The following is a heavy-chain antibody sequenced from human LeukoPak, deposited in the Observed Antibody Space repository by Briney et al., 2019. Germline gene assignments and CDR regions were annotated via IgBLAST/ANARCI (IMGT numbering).Heavy chain of an antibody. V-gene: IGHV3-53*01. J-gene: IGHJ4*02. CDR1: VLTLSSNY. CDR2: IYSGGST. CDR3: ARDLPGRGIDY. D-gene: IGHD3-16*01. Sequence: GGSLRLSCAPSVLTLSSNYMRWVRKAPGEGLVWLTVIYSGGSTFFADPGKGRFHISREKGQNTRVPQIDSSRGEDTGVYYCARDLPGRGIDYWGQGTLVTVSS.